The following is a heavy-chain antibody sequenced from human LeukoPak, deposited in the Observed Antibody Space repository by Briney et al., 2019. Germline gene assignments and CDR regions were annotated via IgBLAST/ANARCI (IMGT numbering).Heavy chain of an antibody. CDR2: IYYSGST. CDR3: ARHYDFWSGPDSVWFDP. CDR1: GGSISSYY. D-gene: IGHD3-3*01. J-gene: IGHJ5*02. V-gene: IGHV4-39*01. Sequence: SETLSLTCTVSGGSISSYYWGWIRQPPGKGLEWIGSIYYSGSTYYNPSLKSRVTISVDTSKNQFSLKLSSVTAADTAVYYCARHYDFWSGPDSVWFDPWGQGTLVTVSS.